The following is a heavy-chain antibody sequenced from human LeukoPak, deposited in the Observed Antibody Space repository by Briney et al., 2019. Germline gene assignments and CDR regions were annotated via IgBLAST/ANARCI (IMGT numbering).Heavy chain of an antibody. CDR3: ARAPSSSKYSSSWYPWFDP. CDR2: IYYSGST. Sequence: PSETLSLTCTVSGGSISSYYWSWIRQPPGKGLEWIGYIYYSGSTNYNPSLKSRVTISVDTSKNQFSLKLSSVTAADTAVYYCARAPSSSKYSSSWYPWFDPWGQGTLVTVSS. CDR1: GGSISSYY. D-gene: IGHD6-13*01. J-gene: IGHJ5*02. V-gene: IGHV4-59*01.